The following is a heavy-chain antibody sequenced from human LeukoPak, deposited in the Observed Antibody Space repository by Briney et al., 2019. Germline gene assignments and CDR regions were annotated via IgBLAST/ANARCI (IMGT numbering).Heavy chain of an antibody. D-gene: IGHD3-22*01. CDR2: ISAYNGNT. CDR3: ANSGYDSSGLWYFDY. CDR1: GYTFTSYG. J-gene: IGHJ4*02. V-gene: IGHV1-18*01. Sequence: ASVKVSCKASGYTFTSYGISWVRQAPGQGLEWMGWISAYNGNTNYAQKLQGRVNMTTDTSTSTAYMELRSLRSDDTAVYYCANSGYDSSGLWYFDYWGQGTLVTVSS.